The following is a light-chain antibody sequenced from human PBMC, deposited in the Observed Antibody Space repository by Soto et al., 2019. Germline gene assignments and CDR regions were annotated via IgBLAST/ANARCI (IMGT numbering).Light chain of an antibody. V-gene: IGKV1-5*03. J-gene: IGKJ1*01. CDR2: KAS. CDR3: QHYNSYSEA. Sequence: DLQITPSPSTLSGSVGDRVTITCRASQTISSWLAWYQQKPGKAPKLLIYKASTLKSGVPSRFSGSGSGTEFTLTISSLQPDDFATYYCQHYNSYSEAFGQGTKVDIK. CDR1: QTISSW.